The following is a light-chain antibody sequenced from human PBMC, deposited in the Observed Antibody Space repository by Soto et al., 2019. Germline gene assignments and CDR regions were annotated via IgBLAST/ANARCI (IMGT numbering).Light chain of an antibody. J-gene: IGKJ3*01. V-gene: IGKV1-9*01. CDR2: AAS. CDR1: QGISSY. Sequence: DIQLTQSPSFLSASVGDRVTITCRASQGISSYLAWYQQKPGKAPKLLIYAASTLQSGVPSRFSGSGSGTEFTLTVSSLQPEDFATYYGQQLNSYPPDFTFGPGTKVDIK. CDR3: QQLNSYPPDFT.